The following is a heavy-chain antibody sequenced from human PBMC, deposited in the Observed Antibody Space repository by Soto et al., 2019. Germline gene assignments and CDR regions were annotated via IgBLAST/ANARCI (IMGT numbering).Heavy chain of an antibody. CDR3: AKLPALGGGLSYLDS. D-gene: IGHD2-15*01. Sequence: PGGSLRLSCAASGFTFSIYAMSWVRHAPGKGLEWVSAISGGGGSTYYADSVKGRFTISRDKSKNTQYLQMNSLRAEDTAVYYCAKLPALGGGLSYLDSWGQGTLVTVSS. CDR1: GFTFSIYA. CDR2: ISGGGGST. V-gene: IGHV3-23*01. J-gene: IGHJ4*02.